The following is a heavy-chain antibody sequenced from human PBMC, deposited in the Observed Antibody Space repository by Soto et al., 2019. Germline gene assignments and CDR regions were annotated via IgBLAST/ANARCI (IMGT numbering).Heavy chain of an antibody. CDR1: GFTFSSYA. J-gene: IGHJ5*02. Sequence: PGGSLRLCCAASGFTFSSYAMHWVRQAPGKGLEWVAVISYDGSNKYYADSVKGRFTISRDNSKNTLYLQMNSLRAEDTAVYYCARSFPKYYDFWSGYYTHNLFDLRGQGSLDTVSS. V-gene: IGHV3-30*01. CDR2: ISYDGSNK. D-gene: IGHD3-3*01. CDR3: ARSFPKYYDFWSGYYTHNLFDL.